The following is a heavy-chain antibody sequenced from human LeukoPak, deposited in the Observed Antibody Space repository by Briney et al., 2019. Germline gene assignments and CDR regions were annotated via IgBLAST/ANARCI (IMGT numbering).Heavy chain of an antibody. Sequence: ASVKVSCKASGYVFTSYYMHWVRQAPGQGLEWMGIINPSGGSTRYTQRFQGRVTMTRDTSTITVHMELNSLRSDGTAVYYCARVIRDFWNGDVHFDYWGQGTLVTVSS. V-gene: IGHV1-46*01. CDR3: ARVIRDFWNGDVHFDY. D-gene: IGHD3-3*01. CDR1: GYVFTSYY. CDR2: INPSGGST. J-gene: IGHJ4*02.